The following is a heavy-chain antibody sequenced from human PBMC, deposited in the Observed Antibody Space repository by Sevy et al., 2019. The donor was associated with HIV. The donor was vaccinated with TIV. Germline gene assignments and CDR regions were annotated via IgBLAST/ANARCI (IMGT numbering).Heavy chain of an antibody. CDR1: GYTFTGYY. D-gene: IGHD3-3*01. V-gene: IGHV1-2*02. Sequence: ASVKVSCKASGYTFTGYYMHWVRQAPGQGLEWMGWINPNSGGTNYAQKFQGRVTMTRDTSISTAYMELSSLKSDDTAVYYCARASAVTIFGVATRYPLNWFDPWGQGTLVTVSS. CDR3: ARASAVTIFGVATRYPLNWFDP. CDR2: INPNSGGT. J-gene: IGHJ5*02.